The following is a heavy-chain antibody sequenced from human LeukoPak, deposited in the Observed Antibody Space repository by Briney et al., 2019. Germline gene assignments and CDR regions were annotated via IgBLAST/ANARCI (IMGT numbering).Heavy chain of an antibody. Sequence: SETLSLTCTVSGGSISSSSYYWGWIRQPPGKGLEWIGSIYYSGSTYYNPSLKSRVTISVDTSKNQFSLKLRSVTAADTAVYYCARALGQWELPDFWGQGTLVTVSS. J-gene: IGHJ4*02. CDR1: GGSISSSSYY. CDR3: ARALGQWELPDF. V-gene: IGHV4-39*07. CDR2: IYYSGST. D-gene: IGHD1-26*01.